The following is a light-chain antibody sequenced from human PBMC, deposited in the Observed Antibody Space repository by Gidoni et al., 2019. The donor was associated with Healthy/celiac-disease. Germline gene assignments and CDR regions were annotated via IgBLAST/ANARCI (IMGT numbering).Light chain of an antibody. CDR2: GAS. CDR1: QSVSSN. Sequence: EIAMTQSAATLSVSPGERATLSCRASQSVSSNLAWYQQKPGQAPRHLIYGASTRATGIPARFIGSGSWTEFTLTISSLQSEDFAVSYCQQYNNWPPLTFGGGTKVEIK. V-gene: IGKV3-15*01. J-gene: IGKJ4*01. CDR3: QQYNNWPPLT.